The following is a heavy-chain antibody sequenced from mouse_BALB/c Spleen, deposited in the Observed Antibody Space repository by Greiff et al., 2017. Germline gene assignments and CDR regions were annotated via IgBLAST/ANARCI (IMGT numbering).Heavy chain of an antibody. V-gene: IGHV5-17*02. CDR1: GFTFSSFG. CDR3: ARGLDGYYIDY. CDR2: ISSGSSTI. Sequence: EVKLVESGGGLVQPGGSRKLSCAASGFTFSSFGMHWVRQAPEKGLEWVAYISSGSSTIYYADTVKGRFTISRDNPKNTLFLQMTSLRSEDTAMYYCARGLDGYYIDYWGQGTSVTVSS. D-gene: IGHD2-3*01. J-gene: IGHJ4*01.